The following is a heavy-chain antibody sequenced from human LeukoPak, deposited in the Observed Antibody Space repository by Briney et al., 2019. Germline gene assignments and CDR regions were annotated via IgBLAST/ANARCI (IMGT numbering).Heavy chain of an antibody. V-gene: IGHV3-23*01. CDR1: GFIFTNYA. Sequence: PGGSLRLSCAASGFIFTNYAMSWVRQAPGKGLQWVSTISGTGDSTYYADSVKGRFTISRDNSKNTLYLQMNSLRAEDTAVYYCAKDMMPGWFVIDYWGQGTLVTVSS. D-gene: IGHD3-10*01. J-gene: IGHJ4*02. CDR2: ISGTGDST. CDR3: AKDMMPGWFVIDY.